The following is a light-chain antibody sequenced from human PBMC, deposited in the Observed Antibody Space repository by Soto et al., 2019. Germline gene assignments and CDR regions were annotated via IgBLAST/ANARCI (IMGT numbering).Light chain of an antibody. CDR2: ASS. CDR1: QDIRND. Sequence: AIQMTQSPSSLSASVGDRVTITCRASQDIRNDLGWYQQKPGKAPKLLIYASSSLQSGVPPRFSGSGSVTDFILTISSLQPEDFATYYCLQDYNFPWTFGQGIKVEIK. V-gene: IGKV1-6*01. J-gene: IGKJ1*01. CDR3: LQDYNFPWT.